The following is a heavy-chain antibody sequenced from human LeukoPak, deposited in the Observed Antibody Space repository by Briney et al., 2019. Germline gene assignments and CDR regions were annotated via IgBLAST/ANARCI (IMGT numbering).Heavy chain of an antibody. Sequence: GGSLRLSCAGSGFPFSGYGMAWVRQAPGKGLEWVSCVSGSGTSTYYADSVRGRFTISRDNDKNTLDLQMNSLRAEATALYYCARDRSLYYYDGSGYYGYWGQGILVTVSS. CDR3: ARDRSLYYYDGSGYYGY. CDR1: GFPFSGYG. J-gene: IGHJ4*02. D-gene: IGHD3-22*01. CDR2: VSGSGTST. V-gene: IGHV3-23*01.